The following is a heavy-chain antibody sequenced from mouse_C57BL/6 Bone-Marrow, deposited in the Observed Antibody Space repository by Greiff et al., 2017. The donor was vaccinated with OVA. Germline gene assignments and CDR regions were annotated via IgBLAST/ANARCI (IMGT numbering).Heavy chain of an antibody. J-gene: IGHJ2*01. Sequence: VQLQQSGPELVKPGASVKISCKASGYTFTDYYINWVKQRPGQGLEWIGWIFPGSGSTYYNEKFKGKATLTVDKSSSTAYMLLSSLTSEDSAVYFCARTITTVVAGFDYWGQGTTLTVSS. CDR1: GYTFTDYY. V-gene: IGHV1-75*01. D-gene: IGHD1-1*01. CDR3: ARTITTVVAGFDY. CDR2: IFPGSGST.